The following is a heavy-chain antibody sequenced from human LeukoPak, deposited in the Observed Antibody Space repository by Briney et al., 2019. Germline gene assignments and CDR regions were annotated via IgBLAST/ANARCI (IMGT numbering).Heavy chain of an antibody. CDR3: ARYYDILTGYSN. V-gene: IGHV1-18*01. D-gene: IGHD3-9*01. Sequence: ASVEVSCKASGYTFTSFGISWVRQAPGQGLEWMGWISAYNGNTNYAQKLQGRVTMTTDTSTSTAYMELRSLRSDDTAVYYCARYYDILTGYSNWGQGTLVTVSS. CDR2: ISAYNGNT. J-gene: IGHJ4*02. CDR1: GYTFTSFG.